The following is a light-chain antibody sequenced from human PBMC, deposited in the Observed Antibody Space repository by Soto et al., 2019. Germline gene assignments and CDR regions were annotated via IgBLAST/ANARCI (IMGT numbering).Light chain of an antibody. V-gene: IGKV1-33*01. Sequence: DIQMTQSPCSLSASVGDRVTITCQSSQDISTYLNWYQQKPGKAPKLLIYDASNLETGVPSRFSGSGSGTDFTFTISRLQPEDIATYYCQQFEDFPRAIIFGKGTRREIK. CDR3: QQFEDFPRAII. CDR1: QDISTY. CDR2: DAS. J-gene: IGKJ5*01.